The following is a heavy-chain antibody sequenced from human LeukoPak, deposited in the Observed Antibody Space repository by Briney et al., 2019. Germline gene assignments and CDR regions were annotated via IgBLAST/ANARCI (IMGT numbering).Heavy chain of an antibody. V-gene: IGHV3-48*03. CDR3: AMAGYSMDTEYFQH. CDR1: GFTFSSYE. CDR2: ISNSGIAI. D-gene: IGHD5-18*01. Sequence: GGSLRLSCAASGFTFSSYEMNWVRQAPGQGLEWVSYISNSGIAIYYADSVKGRFTISRDNAKSSLYLQMNSLRAEDTAVYYCAMAGYSMDTEYFQHWGQGTLVTVSS. J-gene: IGHJ1*01.